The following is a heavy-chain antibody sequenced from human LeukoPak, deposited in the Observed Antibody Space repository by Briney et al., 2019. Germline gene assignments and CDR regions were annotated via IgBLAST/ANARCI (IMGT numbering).Heavy chain of an antibody. CDR1: GYTFTSYG. J-gene: IGHJ1*01. CDR3: ARGYCSSTSCYLGAEYFQH. Sequence: ASVKVSCKASGYTFTSYGISWVRQAPGQGLEWMGWISAYNGNTNYAQKFQGRVTMTRNTSISTAYMELSSLRSEDTAVYYCARGYCSSTSCYLGAEYFQHWGQGTLVTVSS. CDR2: ISAYNGNT. V-gene: IGHV1-18*01. D-gene: IGHD2-2*01.